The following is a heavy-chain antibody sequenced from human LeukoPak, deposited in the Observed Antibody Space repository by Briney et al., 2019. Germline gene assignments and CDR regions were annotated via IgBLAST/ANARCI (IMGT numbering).Heavy chain of an antibody. CDR1: GFTFNRYW. Sequence: QPGGSLRLSCAASGFTFNRYWMSWVRQAPGKGLEWVSAISGSGGRTYYADSVKGRFTISRDNSKNTLSLQMNNLRAEDTAVYYCAKAGGGGAITMVRGVKGDYYYMGVWGKGTTVTISS. J-gene: IGHJ6*03. CDR3: AKAGGGGAITMVRGVKGDYYYMGV. D-gene: IGHD3-10*01. CDR2: ISGSGGRT. V-gene: IGHV3-23*01.